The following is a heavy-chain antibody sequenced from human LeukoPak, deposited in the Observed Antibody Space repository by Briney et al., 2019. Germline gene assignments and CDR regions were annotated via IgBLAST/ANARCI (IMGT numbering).Heavy chain of an antibody. V-gene: IGHV4-59*01. CDR3: ASEPTVTTHSGFDY. CDR2: IYYSGGT. J-gene: IGHJ4*02. D-gene: IGHD4-17*01. CDR1: GGSFSGYY. Sequence: SSETLSLTCAVYGGSFSGYYWSWIRQPPGKGLEWIGYIYYSGGTNYNPSLKSRVTISVDTSKNQFSLKLSSVTAADTAVYYCASEPTVTTHSGFDYWGQGTLVTVSS.